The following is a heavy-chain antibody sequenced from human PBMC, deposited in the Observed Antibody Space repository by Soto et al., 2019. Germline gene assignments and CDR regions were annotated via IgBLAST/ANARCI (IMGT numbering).Heavy chain of an antibody. CDR3: ARERGEIGRPYAFDI. J-gene: IGHJ3*02. CDR1: GFTFSSYG. CDR2: IWYDGSNK. V-gene: IGHV3-33*01. Sequence: GGSLRLSCAASGFTFSSYGMHWVRQAPGKGLEWVAVIWYDGSNKYYADSVKGRFTISRDNSKNTLYLQMNSLRAEDTAVYYCARERGEIGRPYAFDIWSQGTMVTVSS.